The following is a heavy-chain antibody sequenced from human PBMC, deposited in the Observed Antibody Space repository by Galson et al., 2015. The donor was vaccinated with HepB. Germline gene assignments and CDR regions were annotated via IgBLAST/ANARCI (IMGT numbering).Heavy chain of an antibody. D-gene: IGHD4-17*01. CDR3: ARALTTVTTTIIGAYGMDV. CDR2: INPRGGSK. Sequence: SVKVSCKASGYTFTSYYMHWVRQAPGQGIEWMGIINPRGGSKSYAQKFQGRVTMTRDTSTSTVYMELSSLRSEDTAVYYCARALTTVTTTIIGAYGMDVWGQGTTVTVSS. J-gene: IGHJ6*02. CDR1: GYTFTSYY. V-gene: IGHV1-46*03.